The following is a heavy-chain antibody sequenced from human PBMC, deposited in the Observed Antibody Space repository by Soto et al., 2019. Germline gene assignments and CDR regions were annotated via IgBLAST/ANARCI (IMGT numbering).Heavy chain of an antibody. CDR2: FYSSGSI. D-gene: IGHD3-22*01. CDR1: GYSITAGGYY. Sequence: SETLSLTCFVSGYSITAGGYYWGWIRHHPGKGLEWIGSFYSSGSIIYNPSLRSRVSISGDTSSNQFSMSLTSVTAADTARYYCARMYSSVSGWFHPWGQGTLVTVSS. J-gene: IGHJ5*02. V-gene: IGHV4-39*07. CDR3: ARMYSSVSGWFHP.